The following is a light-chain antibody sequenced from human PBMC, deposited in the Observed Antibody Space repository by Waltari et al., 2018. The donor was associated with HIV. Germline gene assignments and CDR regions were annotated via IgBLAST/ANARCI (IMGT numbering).Light chain of an antibody. CDR3: CSCPRSGIRYV. Sequence: QSALTHPASVSGSPGQSITISCTGTSSNVGSDDLVSWYQQHPGDAPKLIIYEVTKRPSGVSNRFSGSKSGNTASLTISGLQADDDADYYCCSCPRSGIRYVFGTGTKVTVL. V-gene: IGLV2-23*02. CDR1: SSNVGSDDL. J-gene: IGLJ1*01. CDR2: EVT.